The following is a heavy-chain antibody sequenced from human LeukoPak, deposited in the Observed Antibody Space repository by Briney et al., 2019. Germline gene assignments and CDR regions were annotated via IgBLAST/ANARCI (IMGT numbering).Heavy chain of an antibody. V-gene: IGHV1-69*04. J-gene: IGHJ4*02. CDR2: IIPILGIA. CDR1: GGTFSSYA. Sequence: ASVKVSCKASGGTFSSYAISWVRQAPGQGLEWMGRIIPILGIANYAQKFQGRVTITADKSTSTAYMKLSSLRSEDTAVYYCARDWRNYDILTGYLSWGQGTLVTVSS. CDR3: ARDWRNYDILTGYLS. D-gene: IGHD3-9*01.